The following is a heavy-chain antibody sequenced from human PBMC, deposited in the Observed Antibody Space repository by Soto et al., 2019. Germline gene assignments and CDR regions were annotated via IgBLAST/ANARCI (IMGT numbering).Heavy chain of an antibody. J-gene: IGHJ4*02. CDR3: STGGYYLDY. V-gene: IGHV3-15*01. Sequence: KPGGSLRLSCTASGFTFSNAWMNWVRQAPGKGLEWVGRIKSKPDGGTTDYSAPVKDRFTISRDDSKNTLYLQMNNLKIEDTAVYYCSTGGYYLDYWGQGTLVTVSS. CDR1: GFTFSNAW. CDR2: IKSKPDGGTT.